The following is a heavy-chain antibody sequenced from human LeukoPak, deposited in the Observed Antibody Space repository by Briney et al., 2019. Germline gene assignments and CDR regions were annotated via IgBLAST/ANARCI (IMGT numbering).Heavy chain of an antibody. CDR1: GFTFSSSA. D-gene: IGHD4-17*01. Sequence: GGSLRLSCAASGFTFSSSAMSWVRQAPGKGLEWVSGISGRDGSTYYADSVKGRFTISRDNSKNTLYLQMNSLRADDTAVYYCAIGELYGDYHGGFDYWGQGTLVTVSS. J-gene: IGHJ4*02. V-gene: IGHV3-23*01. CDR2: ISGRDGST. CDR3: AIGELYGDYHGGFDY.